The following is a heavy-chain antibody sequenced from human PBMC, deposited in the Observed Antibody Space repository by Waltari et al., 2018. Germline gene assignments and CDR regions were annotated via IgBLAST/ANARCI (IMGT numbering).Heavy chain of an antibody. CDR3: ARDMNPIAVAVGGAFDI. D-gene: IGHD6-19*01. CDR1: GGSIISGDYY. Sequence: QVQLQESGPGLVKPSQTLSLTCTVSGGSIISGDYYWSWIRQPPGKGLEWIGYIYFSGSTYYNPSLKSRVTISVDTSKNQFSLKLNSVTAADTAVYYCARDMNPIAVAVGGAFDIWGQGTMVTVSS. J-gene: IGHJ3*02. CDR2: IYFSGST. V-gene: IGHV4-30-4*08.